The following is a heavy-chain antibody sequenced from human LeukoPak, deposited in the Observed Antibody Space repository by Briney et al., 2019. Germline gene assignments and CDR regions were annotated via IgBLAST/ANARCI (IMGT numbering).Heavy chain of an antibody. J-gene: IGHJ4*02. Sequence: PGRSLRLSCAASGFTFSSYGMHWVRQAPGKGLEWVAVIWYDGSNIYYADSVKGRFTISRDNSKNTLYLQMDSLRAEDTAVYYCARDRGRGSSHNDYWGQGILVTVSS. CDR1: GFTFSSYG. V-gene: IGHV3-33*01. CDR2: IWYDGSNI. D-gene: IGHD2-15*01. CDR3: ARDRGRGSSHNDY.